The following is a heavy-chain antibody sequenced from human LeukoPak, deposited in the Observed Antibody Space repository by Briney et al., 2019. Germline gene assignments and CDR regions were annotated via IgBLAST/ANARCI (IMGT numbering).Heavy chain of an antibody. D-gene: IGHD2-2*01. CDR2: FDPEDGET. J-gene: IGHJ6*03. CDR1: GYTLTELS. Sequence: GSVKVSCKVSGYTLTELSMHWVRQAPGKGLEWMGGFDPEDGETIYAQKFQGRVTMTEDTSTDTTYMELSSLRSEDTAVYYCATSLKSTQFYYYYMDVWGKGTTVTVSS. V-gene: IGHV1-24*01. CDR3: ATSLKSTQFYYYYMDV.